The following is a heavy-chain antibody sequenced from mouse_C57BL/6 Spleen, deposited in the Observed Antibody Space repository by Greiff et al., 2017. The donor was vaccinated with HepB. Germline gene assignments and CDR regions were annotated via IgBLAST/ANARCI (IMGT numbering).Heavy chain of an antibody. CDR1: GYTFTSYW. CDR2: IHPNSGST. Sequence: QVQLQQPGAELVKPGASVKLSCKASGYTFTSYWMHWVKQRPGQGLEWIGMIHPNSGSTNYNEKFKSKATLTVDKSSSTAYMQLSSLTSEDSAVYYCDLPYYYGSSYFDCWGQGTTLTVSS. V-gene: IGHV1-64*01. CDR3: DLPYYYGSSYFDC. J-gene: IGHJ2*01. D-gene: IGHD1-1*01.